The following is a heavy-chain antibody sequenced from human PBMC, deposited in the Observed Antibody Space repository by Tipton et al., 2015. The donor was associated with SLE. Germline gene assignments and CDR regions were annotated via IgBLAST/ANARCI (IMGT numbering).Heavy chain of an antibody. CDR3: ARTQYTFGGVIAPFDY. CDR2: INHSGST. CDR1: GGSLSGDS. J-gene: IGHJ4*02. D-gene: IGHD3-16*02. Sequence: LRLSCAVYGGSLSGDSWSWVRQPPGKGLEWIGEINHSGSTNYNPSLKSRVTISVDTSKNQFSLKLSSVTAADTAVYYCARTQYTFGGVIAPFDYWGQGTLVTVSS. V-gene: IGHV4-34*01.